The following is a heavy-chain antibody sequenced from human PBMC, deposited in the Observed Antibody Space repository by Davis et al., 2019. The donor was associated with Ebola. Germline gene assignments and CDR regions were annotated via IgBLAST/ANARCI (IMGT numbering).Heavy chain of an antibody. CDR2: ISVYHGNT. CDR1: GYTFTSYG. J-gene: IGHJ4*02. Sequence: ASVKVSCKASGYTFTSYGISWVRQAPGQGLEWLGWISVYHGNTNYAQKLQGRLTMTTDTSTSPAYMELRSLKSDDTAVYYCALYTVTKTFFYWGQGTLVTVSS. CDR3: ALYTVTKTFFY. D-gene: IGHD4-17*01. V-gene: IGHV1-18*01.